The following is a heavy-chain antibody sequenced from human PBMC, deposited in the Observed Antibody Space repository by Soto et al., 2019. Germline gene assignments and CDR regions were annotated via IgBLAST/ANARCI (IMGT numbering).Heavy chain of an antibody. V-gene: IGHV1-18*03. CDR2: ISAYNGNT. CDR1: GYTFTSYG. J-gene: IGHJ4*02. Sequence: ASVKVSCKASGYTFTSYGISWVRQAPGQGLEWMGWISAYNGNTNYAQKLQGRVTMTTDTSTSTAYMELRSLRSDDMAVYYCARGTNYDILTGYYDFDYWGQGTLVTVSS. CDR3: ARGTNYDILTGYYDFDY. D-gene: IGHD3-9*01.